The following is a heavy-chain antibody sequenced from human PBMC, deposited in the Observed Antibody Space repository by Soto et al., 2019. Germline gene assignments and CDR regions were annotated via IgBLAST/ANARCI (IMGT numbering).Heavy chain of an antibody. J-gene: IGHJ6*02. V-gene: IGHV1-69*13. CDR1: GYTFTSYG. CDR3: ARGPTYGMDV. CDR2: IIPIFGTA. Sequence: GASVKVSCKASGYTFTSYGISWVRQAPGQGLEWMGGIIPIFGTANYAQKFQGRVTITADESTSTAYMELSSLRSEDTAVYYCARGPTYGMDVWGQGTTVTVSS.